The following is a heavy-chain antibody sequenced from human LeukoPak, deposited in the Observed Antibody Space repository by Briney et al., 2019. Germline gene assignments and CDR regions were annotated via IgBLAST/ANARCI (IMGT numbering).Heavy chain of an antibody. D-gene: IGHD6-13*01. J-gene: IGHJ4*02. V-gene: IGHV5-51*01. CDR3: ARAIYSSSWYYFDY. CDR1: GYSFTSYW. Sequence: TGECLKISCKGSGYSFTSYWIGWVRQMPGKGLEWMGIIYPGDSDTRYSPSFQGQVTISADKSISTAYLQWSSLKASDTAMYYCARAIYSSSWYYFDYWGQGTLVTVSS. CDR2: IYPGDSDT.